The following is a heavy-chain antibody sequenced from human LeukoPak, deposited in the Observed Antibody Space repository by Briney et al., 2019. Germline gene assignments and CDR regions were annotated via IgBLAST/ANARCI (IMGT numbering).Heavy chain of an antibody. D-gene: IGHD3-10*01. Sequence: GGSLRLSCAASGFTFSSYAMSWVRRAPGKGLEWVSAISGSGGSTYYADSVKGRFTISRDNSKNTLYLQMNSLRAEDTAVYYCAKMAVGYYGSGSLYYFDYWGQGTLVTVSS. J-gene: IGHJ4*02. V-gene: IGHV3-23*01. CDR2: ISGSGGST. CDR3: AKMAVGYYGSGSLYYFDY. CDR1: GFTFSSYA.